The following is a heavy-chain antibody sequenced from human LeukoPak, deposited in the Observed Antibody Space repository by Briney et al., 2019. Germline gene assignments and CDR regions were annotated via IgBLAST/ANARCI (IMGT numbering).Heavy chain of an antibody. Sequence: ASVKVSCKASGYTFTGYFIHWVRQAPGQGLEWMAWINPTSGDTKSTQKFQGRVSLTRDTSINTAFMELTSLRSDDTAMHYCAIRDGFGIFDYWGQGTLVTVSS. CDR2: INPTSGDT. CDR1: GYTFTGYF. J-gene: IGHJ4*02. V-gene: IGHV1-2*02. CDR3: AIRDGFGIFDY. D-gene: IGHD5-24*01.